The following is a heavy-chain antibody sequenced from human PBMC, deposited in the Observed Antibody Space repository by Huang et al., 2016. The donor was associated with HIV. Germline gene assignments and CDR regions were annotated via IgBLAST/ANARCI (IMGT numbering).Heavy chain of an antibody. CDR1: GGSISSSSYY. CDR3: AAHGRIVGIPAAPLRFDP. CDR2: IYQNGTT. D-gene: IGHD6-13*01. J-gene: IGHJ5*02. V-gene: IGHV4-39*01. Sequence: QLQLQESGPGLVKPSETLSLTCTVSGGSISSSSYYWGWIRQPPGKGLEWIGSIYQNGTTYYTPSLKSRVTISVETSRTQFSLKLSSVTAADTAVYYCAAHGRIVGIPAAPLRFDPWGQGTLVTVSS.